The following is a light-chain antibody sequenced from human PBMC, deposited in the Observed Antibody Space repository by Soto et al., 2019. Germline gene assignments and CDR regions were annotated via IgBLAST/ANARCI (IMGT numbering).Light chain of an antibody. J-gene: IGKJ3*01. CDR3: QQYYSYPPFT. V-gene: IGKV1-8*01. CDR1: QGISSY. Sequence: AIRMTQSPSSLSASTGDRVTITCRASQGISSYLAWYQQKPGKAPKLLIYAASTLQRGVPSRFSGSGSGTDFTLTISCLQSEDFATYYCQQYYSYPPFTFGPGPKVDIK. CDR2: AAS.